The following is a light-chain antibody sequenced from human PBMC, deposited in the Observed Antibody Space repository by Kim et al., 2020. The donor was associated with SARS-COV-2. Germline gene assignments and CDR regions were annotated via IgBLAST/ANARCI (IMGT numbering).Light chain of an antibody. CDR1: KLGDKY. V-gene: IGLV3-1*01. J-gene: IGLJ1*01. Sequence: SVSPGQTASITCSGDKLGDKYACWYQQKPGQSPVLVIYQDSKRPSGIPERFSGSNSGNIATLTISGTQAMDEADYYCQAWDSSTAVFGTGTKVTVL. CDR3: QAWDSSTAV. CDR2: QDS.